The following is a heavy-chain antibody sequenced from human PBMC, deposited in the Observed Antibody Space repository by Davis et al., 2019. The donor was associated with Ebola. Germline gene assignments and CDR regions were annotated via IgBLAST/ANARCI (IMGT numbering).Heavy chain of an antibody. CDR3: ARSNYDFWSGYYTPFDS. CDR1: GYSFTSYW. J-gene: IGHJ4*02. D-gene: IGHD3-3*01. V-gene: IGHV5-51*01. CDR2: IYPGDSDT. Sequence: GGSLRLSCKGSGYSFTSYWIGWVRQMPGKGLEWMGIIYPGDSDTRYSPSFQGQVTISADKSISTAYLQWSSLKASDTAMYYCARSNYDFWSGYYTPFDSWGQGTLVTVSS.